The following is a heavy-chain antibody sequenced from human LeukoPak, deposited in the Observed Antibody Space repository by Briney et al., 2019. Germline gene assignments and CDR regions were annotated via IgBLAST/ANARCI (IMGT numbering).Heavy chain of an antibody. CDR2: INHSGST. V-gene: IGHV4-34*01. D-gene: IGHD3-10*01. CDR1: GGSFSGYY. J-gene: IGHJ5*02. CDR3: ARGRLLLWFGESSGNWFDP. Sequence: PSETLSLTCAVYGGSFSGYYWSWIRQPPGKGLEWIGEINHSGSTNYNPSLKSRVTISVDTSKNQFSLKLSSVTAADTAVYYCARGRLLLWFGESSGNWFDPWGQGTLVTVSS.